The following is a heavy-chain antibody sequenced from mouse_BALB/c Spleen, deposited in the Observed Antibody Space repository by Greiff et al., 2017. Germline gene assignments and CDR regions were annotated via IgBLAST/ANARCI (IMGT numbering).Heavy chain of an antibody. D-gene: IGHD1-2*01. CDR2: ISSGSSTI. Sequence: VQLQQSGGGLVQPGGSRKLSCAASGFTFSSFGMHWVRQAPEKGLEWVAYISSGSSTIYYADTVKGRFTISRDNPKNTLFLQMTSLRSEDTAMYYCARSGGSYYFDYWGQGTTLTVSS. CDR3: ARSGGSYYFDY. V-gene: IGHV5-17*02. CDR1: GFTFSSFG. J-gene: IGHJ2*01.